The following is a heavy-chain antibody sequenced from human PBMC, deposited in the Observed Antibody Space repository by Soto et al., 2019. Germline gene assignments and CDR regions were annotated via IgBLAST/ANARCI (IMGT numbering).Heavy chain of an antibody. J-gene: IGHJ4*02. Sequence: GASVKVSCKASGGTFSSYAISWVRQAPGQGLEWMGGIIPIFGTANYAQKFQGRVTITADESTSTAYMELSSLRSEDTAVYYCARRRQGKNGDYFDYWGQGTLVTVSS. CDR2: IIPIFGTA. CDR3: ARRRQGKNGDYFDY. CDR1: GGTFSSYA. D-gene: IGHD3-10*01. V-gene: IGHV1-69*13.